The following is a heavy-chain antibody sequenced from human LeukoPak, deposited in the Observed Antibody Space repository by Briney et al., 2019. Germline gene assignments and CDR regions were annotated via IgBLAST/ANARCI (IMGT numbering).Heavy chain of an antibody. CDR3: ARAFLGYCSSTSCYIRWSAYYYYYMDV. D-gene: IGHD2-2*02. CDR2: MNPNSGNT. CDR1: GYTFTSYD. J-gene: IGHJ6*03. V-gene: IGHV1-8*01. Sequence: ASVKVSCKASGYTFTSYDINWVRQATGQGLEWMGWMNPNSGNTGSAQKFQGRVTMTRNTSISTAYMELSSLRSEDTAVYYCARAFLGYCSSTSCYIRWSAYYYYYMDVWGKGTTVTVSS.